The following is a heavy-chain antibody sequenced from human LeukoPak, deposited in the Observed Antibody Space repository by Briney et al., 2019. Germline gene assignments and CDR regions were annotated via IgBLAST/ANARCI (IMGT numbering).Heavy chain of an antibody. CDR2: TSYGTT. D-gene: IGHD5-18*01. V-gene: IGHV4-59*01. J-gene: IGHJ4*02. CDR3: ARDQAHSYGRYFDP. Sequence: PSETLSLTCSVAGDSLSTYYWNWIRQLPGKGLEWIGYTSYGTTHYNPSLTSRVTISVDTSKNDFSLRLPSVTAEDTAVYFWARDQAHSYGRYFDPWSQGTLVTVPS. CDR1: GDSLSTYY.